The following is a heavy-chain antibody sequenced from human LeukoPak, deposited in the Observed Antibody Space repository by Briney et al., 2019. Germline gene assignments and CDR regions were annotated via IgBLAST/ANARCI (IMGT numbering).Heavy chain of an antibody. CDR1: GFTFSRYW. J-gene: IGHJ4*02. Sequence: GGSLRLSCAASGFTFSRYWMHWVRQAPGKGLMWVSRISPDGSTTLYADSVKGRFTISRDNAKNTLYLQMNSLRAEDTAVYYCARVGATGTADYWGQGTLVTVSS. V-gene: IGHV3-74*03. CDR2: ISPDGSTT. CDR3: ARVGATGTADY. D-gene: IGHD1-1*01.